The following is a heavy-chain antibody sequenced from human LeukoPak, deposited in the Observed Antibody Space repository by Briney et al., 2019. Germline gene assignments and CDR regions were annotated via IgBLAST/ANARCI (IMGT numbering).Heavy chain of an antibody. J-gene: IGHJ4*02. CDR1: ADSLSSGGHY. CDR3: ARGGNRFGGFYFDY. D-gene: IGHD3-10*01. Sequence: PSQTLSLTCAVSADSLSSGGHYWAWIRQLPGKGLESIGFIHHSGSSRHNPSLKDRVAISVDASRKQFALRLSSVTAADTAIYYCARGGNRFGGFYFDYWGQGIQVIVSS. V-gene: IGHV4-31*11. CDR2: IHHSGSS.